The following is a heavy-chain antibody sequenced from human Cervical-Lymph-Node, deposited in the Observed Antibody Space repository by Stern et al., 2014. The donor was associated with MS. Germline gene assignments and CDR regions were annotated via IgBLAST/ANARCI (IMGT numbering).Heavy chain of an antibody. V-gene: IGHV1-69*06. CDR3: AREYATSAHPFDY. CDR2: IVPMFGTT. D-gene: IGHD2-2*01. CDR1: RDTFINYA. J-gene: IGHJ4*02. Sequence: VQLVDSGAVAKNSGSSVMVSCKTSRDTFINYAISLVRLTPGLGLQWMGGIVPMFGTTTYARKFRDRIILTADKSTNTTYMYLSSLRSEDTAVYYCAREYATSAHPFDYWGQGTLLTVSS.